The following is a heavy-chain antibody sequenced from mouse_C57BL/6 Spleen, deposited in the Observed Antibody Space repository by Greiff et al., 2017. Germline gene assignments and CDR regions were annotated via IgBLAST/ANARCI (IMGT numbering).Heavy chain of an antibody. D-gene: IGHD1-1*01. CDR3: ARRFPNYYGSSEFDY. Sequence: VQLQQSGPELVKPGASVKIPCKASGYTFTDYNMDWVKQSHGKSLEWIGDINPNNGGTIYNQKFKGKATMTVDKSSNTAYIELRSLTSEDTAVYYCARRFPNYYGSSEFDYWGQGTTLTVSS. CDR1: GYTFTDYN. CDR2: INPNNGGT. J-gene: IGHJ2*01. V-gene: IGHV1-18*01.